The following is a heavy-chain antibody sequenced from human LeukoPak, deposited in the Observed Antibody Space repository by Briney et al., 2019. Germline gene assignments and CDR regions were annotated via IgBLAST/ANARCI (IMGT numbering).Heavy chain of an antibody. J-gene: IGHJ6*03. Sequence: SETLSLTCTVSGGSISNGSYYWSWIRQPAGKGLEWIGRIYTSGSTNYNPSLKSRVTISVDTSKNQFSLKLSSVTAADTAVYYCARVSPLDYYDRDYMDVWGKGTTVTVSS. CDR3: ARVSPLDYYDRDYMDV. CDR1: GGSISNGSYY. V-gene: IGHV4-61*02. D-gene: IGHD3-22*01. CDR2: IYTSGST.